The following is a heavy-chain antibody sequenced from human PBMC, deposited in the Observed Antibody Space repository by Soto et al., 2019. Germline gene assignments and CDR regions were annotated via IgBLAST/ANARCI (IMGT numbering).Heavy chain of an antibody. Sequence: GGSLRLSCAASGFTFSSYAMSWVRQAPVKGLEWVSAISGSGGSTYYADSVKGRFTISRDNSKNTLYLQMNSLRAEDTAVYYCAKNFEWLLYGPLDYWGQRTLVTVSS. D-gene: IGHD3-9*01. J-gene: IGHJ4*02. V-gene: IGHV3-23*01. CDR2: ISGSGGST. CDR3: AKNFEWLLYGPLDY. CDR1: GFTFSSYA.